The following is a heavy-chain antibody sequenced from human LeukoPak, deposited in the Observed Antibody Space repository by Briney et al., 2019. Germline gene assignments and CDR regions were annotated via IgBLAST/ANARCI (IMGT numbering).Heavy chain of an antibody. V-gene: IGHV1-46*01. CDR3: ARGLRYQLLSHFDY. CDR1: GYTFTTYY. J-gene: IGHJ4*02. Sequence: GASVKVSCKASGYTFTTYYMHWVRQAPGQGLEWMGVINPSGGSTSYAQKFQGRITMTRDTSTSTVYVELSSLRSEDSAVYYCARGLRYQLLSHFDYWGQGTLVTVSS. CDR2: INPSGGST. D-gene: IGHD2-2*01.